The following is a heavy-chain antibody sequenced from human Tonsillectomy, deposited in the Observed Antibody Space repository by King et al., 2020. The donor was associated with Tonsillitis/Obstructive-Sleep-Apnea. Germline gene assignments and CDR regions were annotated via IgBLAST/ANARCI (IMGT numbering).Heavy chain of an antibody. D-gene: IGHD3-16*01. CDR1: GFTFSSYS. V-gene: IGHV3-48*02. Sequence: VQLVESGGGLVQPGESLRLSCAASGFTFSSYSMNWVRQAPGKGLEWVSYISSSSTIYYADSVKGRFTISRDNAKNSLYLQMNSLRDEDTAVYYCARDPAPMMSYYMDVWGKGTTVTVSS. CDR2: ISSSSTI. CDR3: ARDPAPMMSYYMDV. J-gene: IGHJ6*03.